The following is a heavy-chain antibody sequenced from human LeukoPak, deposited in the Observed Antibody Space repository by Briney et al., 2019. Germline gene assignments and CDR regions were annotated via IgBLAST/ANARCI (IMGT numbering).Heavy chain of an antibody. Sequence: GGTVRLYCAGSGFTFNGYSMIWVRQAPGRGLEWLLYISSGSRTIFYGDSVKGRCIISRDNAKNSLYLLMNSLRADDTAVYYCARESITGDRDFDYWGQGTLITVSS. CDR3: ARESITGDRDFDY. D-gene: IGHD7-27*01. CDR2: ISSGSRTI. J-gene: IGHJ4*02. V-gene: IGHV3-48*01. CDR1: GFTFNGYS.